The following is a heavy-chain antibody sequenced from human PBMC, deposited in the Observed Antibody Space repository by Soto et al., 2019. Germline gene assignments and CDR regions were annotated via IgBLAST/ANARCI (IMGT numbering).Heavy chain of an antibody. J-gene: IGHJ4*02. CDR1: GYTXSELS. CDR2: FDPEDCET. V-gene: IGHV1-24*01. Sequence: SXKVSFTVSGYTXSELSMHLVRQAPGKGLEWMGGFDPEDCETIYAQKFQGRVTMTEDTSTDTAYMELSSLRSEDTAVYYCATGYSSSWDYWGQGTLGTVS. CDR3: ATGYSSSWDY. D-gene: IGHD6-13*01.